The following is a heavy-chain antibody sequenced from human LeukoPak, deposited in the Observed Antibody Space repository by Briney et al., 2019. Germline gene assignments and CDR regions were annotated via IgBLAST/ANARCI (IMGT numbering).Heavy chain of an antibody. Sequence: SQTLSLTCAISRDSVSSNSAAWNWIRQSPSRGLEWLGRTYYRSKWYNDYAVSVKSRITINPDTSKNQFSLQLNSVTPEDTAVYYCARGLEMATISSLYYFDYWGQGTLVTVSS. J-gene: IGHJ4*02. D-gene: IGHD5-24*01. CDR1: RDSVSSNSAA. CDR3: ARGLEMATISSLYYFDY. CDR2: TYYRSKWYN. V-gene: IGHV6-1*01.